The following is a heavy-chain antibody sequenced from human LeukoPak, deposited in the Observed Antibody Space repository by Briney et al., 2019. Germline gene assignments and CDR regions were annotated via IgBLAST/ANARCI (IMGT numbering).Heavy chain of an antibody. V-gene: IGHV4-4*07. J-gene: IGHJ4*02. CDR2: VDVSGNT. CDR3: AREGGDYGGNSDY. CDR1: GGSLINYY. D-gene: IGHD4-23*01. Sequence: SETLSLTCTVSGGSLINYYWNWIRQPAGKGLEWIGRVDVSGNTNYHPSLRSRLTVSVDKSKNQFSLRLSSVTAADTAVYYCAREGGDYGGNSDYWGQGTLVTVSS.